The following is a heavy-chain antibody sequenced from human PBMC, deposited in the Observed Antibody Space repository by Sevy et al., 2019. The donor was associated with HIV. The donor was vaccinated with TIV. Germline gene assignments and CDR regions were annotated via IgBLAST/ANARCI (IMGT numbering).Heavy chain of an antibody. CDR2: IKSKTDGGTT. CDR3: TTASYYDFWSGYYSG. CDR1: GFTFSNAW. J-gene: IGHJ4*02. Sequence: GGSLRLSCAASGFTFSNAWMSWVRQAPGKGLEWVGRIKSKTDGGTTDYAAPLKGRFTISRDDSKNTLYLQMNRLKTEDTAVYYCTTASYYDFWSGYYSGWGQGTLVTVSS. V-gene: IGHV3-15*01. D-gene: IGHD3-3*01.